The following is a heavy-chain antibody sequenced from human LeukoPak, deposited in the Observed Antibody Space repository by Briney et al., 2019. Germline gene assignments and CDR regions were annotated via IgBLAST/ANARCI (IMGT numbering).Heavy chain of an antibody. Sequence: PGGSLRLSCAASGFTFSSYAMSWVRQAPGKGLEWVSAISGSGGSTAYADSVKGRFTISRDGSKSTLYLEMNSLRGEDTALYYCAKDRVSSVTTNYFDYWGQGTLLTVSS. V-gene: IGHV3-23*01. CDR2: ISGSGGST. D-gene: IGHD4-17*01. CDR1: GFTFSSYA. J-gene: IGHJ4*02. CDR3: AKDRVSSVTTNYFDY.